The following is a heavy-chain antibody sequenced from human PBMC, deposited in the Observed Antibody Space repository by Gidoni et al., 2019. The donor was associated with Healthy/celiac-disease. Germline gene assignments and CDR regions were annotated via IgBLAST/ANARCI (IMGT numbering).Heavy chain of an antibody. CDR3: ARRVPSMVRGVINDY. V-gene: IGHV5-51*01. CDR1: GNSFTSYW. J-gene: IGHJ4*02. Sequence: EVQLVQSGAEVKKPGEALTIACKGSGNSFTSYWIGWVRQMPGNGLEWMGIIYPGYSDTSYSPSFQGQVPISADKSISTAYLPWSSLKASDTAMYYCARRVPSMVRGVINDYWGQGTLVTVSS. D-gene: IGHD3-10*01. CDR2: IYPGYSDT.